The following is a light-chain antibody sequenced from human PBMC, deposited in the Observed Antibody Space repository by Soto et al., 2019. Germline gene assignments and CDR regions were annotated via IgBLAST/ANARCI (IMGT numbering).Light chain of an antibody. Sequence: EIVLTQSPATLSLSPGERATLSCRASHSVSSDLAWYQQKPGQAPRLLIYDASNRATGIPARFSGSGSGTDFTRTISSLEPEDFAVYYCQQRSNWPRGITFGQGTRLEIK. J-gene: IGKJ5*01. CDR1: HSVSSD. V-gene: IGKV3-11*01. CDR3: QQRSNWPRGIT. CDR2: DAS.